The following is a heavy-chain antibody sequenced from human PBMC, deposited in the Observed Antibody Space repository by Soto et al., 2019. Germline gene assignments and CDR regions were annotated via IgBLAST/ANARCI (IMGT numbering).Heavy chain of an antibody. CDR3: ARAVAVAADFDY. J-gene: IGHJ4*02. D-gene: IGHD6-19*01. Sequence: ASVKVSCKASGYTFTGYAMHWVRQAPGQRLEWMGWINAGNGNTKYSQKFQGRVTITRDTSTSTAYMELSSLRSEDTAVYYCARAVAVAADFDYWGQGTLVTVSS. V-gene: IGHV1-3*01. CDR1: GYTFTGYA. CDR2: INAGNGNT.